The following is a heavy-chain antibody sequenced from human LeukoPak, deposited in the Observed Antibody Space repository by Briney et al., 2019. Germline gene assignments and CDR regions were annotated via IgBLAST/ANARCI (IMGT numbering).Heavy chain of an antibody. Sequence: GGSLRLSCAASWFTVSSNYMSWVRQAPGKGLEWVSVIYSGGSTYYADSVKGRFTISRDSSKNTLYLQMNSLRAEDTAMYYCARDRNTGYGMDVWGQGTTVTVSS. D-gene: IGHD2-8*02. CDR2: IYSGGST. CDR1: WFTVSSNY. V-gene: IGHV3-53*01. J-gene: IGHJ6*02. CDR3: ARDRNTGYGMDV.